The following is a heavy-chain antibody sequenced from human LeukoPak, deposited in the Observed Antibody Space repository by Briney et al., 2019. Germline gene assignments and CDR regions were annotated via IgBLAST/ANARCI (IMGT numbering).Heavy chain of an antibody. CDR3: AGYGRSGRRDAFDI. D-gene: IGHD3-3*01. CDR1: GFTFSSYS. Sequence: GGSLRLSCAASGFTFSSYSMNWVRQAPGKGLEWVSSITRSNYIYYADSVKDRFTISRDNAKNSLYLQMNSLRAEDTAVYYCAGYGRSGRRDAFDIWGQGTMVTVSS. V-gene: IGHV3-21*06. CDR2: ITRSNYI. J-gene: IGHJ3*02.